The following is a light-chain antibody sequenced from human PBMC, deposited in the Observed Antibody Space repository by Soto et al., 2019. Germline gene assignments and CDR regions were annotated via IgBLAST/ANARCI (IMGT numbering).Light chain of an antibody. CDR1: SSNIGAGYD. Sequence: QAVVTQEPSLTVSPGGTVTLTCGSSTGSSSNIGAGYDVHWYQQLPGTAPKLLIYGNSNRPSGVPDRFSGSKSGTSASLAITGLQAEDEADYYCQSYASSLTHVVFGGGTKLTVL. V-gene: IGLV1-40*01. J-gene: IGLJ2*01. CDR2: GNS. CDR3: QSYASSLTHVV.